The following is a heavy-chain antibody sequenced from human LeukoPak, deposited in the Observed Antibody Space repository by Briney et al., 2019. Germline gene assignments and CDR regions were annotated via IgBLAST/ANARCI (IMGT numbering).Heavy chain of an antibody. J-gene: IGHJ4*02. CDR3: ASASYYDFWSGIGY. Sequence: VASVKVSCKASGFTFTSSALQWVRQARGQRLEWIGWIVVGSGNTNYAQKFQERVTITRDMSTSTAYMELSSLRSEDTAVYYCASASYYDFWSGIGYWGQGTLVTVSS. CDR2: IVVGSGNT. V-gene: IGHV1-58*01. CDR1: GFTFTSSA. D-gene: IGHD3-3*01.